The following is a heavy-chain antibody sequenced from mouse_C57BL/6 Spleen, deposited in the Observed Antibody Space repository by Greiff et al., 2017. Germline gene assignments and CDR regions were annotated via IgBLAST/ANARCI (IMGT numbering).Heavy chain of an antibody. CDR2: ISDGGSYT. D-gene: IGHD1-1*01. CDR1: GFTFSSYA. Sequence: EVKLVESGGGLVKPGGSLKLSCAASGFTFSSYAMSWVRQTPEKRLEWVATISDGGSYTYYPDNVKGRFTISRDNAKNNLYLQMSHLKSEDTAMYYCARDPTTVVEGYFDVWGTGTTVTVSS. J-gene: IGHJ1*03. V-gene: IGHV5-4*01. CDR3: ARDPTTVVEGYFDV.